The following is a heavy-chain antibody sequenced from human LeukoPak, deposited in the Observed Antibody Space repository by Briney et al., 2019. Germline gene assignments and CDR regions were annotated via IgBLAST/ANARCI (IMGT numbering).Heavy chain of an antibody. CDR3: ARDPTTRFDPLGYYYMDV. V-gene: IGHV3-21*01. CDR1: GFTFSSYS. D-gene: IGHD1-1*01. Sequence: PGGSLKLSCAASGFTFSSYSMNWVRQAPGKGLEWVSSISSSSSYIYYADSVKGRFTISRDNAKNSLYLQMNSLRAEDTAVYYCARDPTTRFDPLGYYYMDVWGKGTTVTVSS. CDR2: ISSSSSYI. J-gene: IGHJ6*03.